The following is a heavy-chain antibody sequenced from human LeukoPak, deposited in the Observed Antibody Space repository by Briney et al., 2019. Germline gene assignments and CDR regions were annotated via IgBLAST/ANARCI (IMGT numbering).Heavy chain of an antibody. Sequence: ASVKVSCKVSGYTLTELSMHWVRQAPGKGLEWMGGFDPEDGETIYAQKFQGRVTMTEDTSTDTAYMELSSLRSEDTAVYYCARRSFPYGSGSYARPYYYYYMDVWGKGTTVTVSS. J-gene: IGHJ6*03. CDR2: FDPEDGET. CDR1: GYTLTELS. V-gene: IGHV1-24*01. CDR3: ARRSFPYGSGSYARPYYYYYMDV. D-gene: IGHD3-10*01.